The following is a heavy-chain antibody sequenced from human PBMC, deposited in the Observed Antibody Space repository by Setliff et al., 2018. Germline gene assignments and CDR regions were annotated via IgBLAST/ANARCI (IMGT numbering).Heavy chain of an antibody. CDR2: ISAYNGNT. V-gene: IGHV1-18*01. CDR1: GYTFSRYG. D-gene: IGHD3-22*01. J-gene: IGHJ3*02. Sequence: ASVKVSCKASGYTFSRYGISWVRQAPGQGLEWMGWISAYNGNTNYAQKLQGRVTMTTDTSTSTAYMELSSLRSEDTAVYYWARDLDYQYYYDSSGRDAFDIWGQGTMVTVSS. CDR3: ARDLDYQYYYDSSGRDAFDI.